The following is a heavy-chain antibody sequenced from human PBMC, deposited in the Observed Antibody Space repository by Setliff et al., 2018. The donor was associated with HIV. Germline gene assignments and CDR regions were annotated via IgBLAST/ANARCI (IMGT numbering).Heavy chain of an antibody. V-gene: IGHV4-39*02. CDR3: ARDRRSIFGVDTKNWFDP. CDR2: VYYSGST. D-gene: IGHD3-3*01. CDR1: GVSTSSSSYY. J-gene: IGHJ5*02. Sequence: PSETLSLTCTVSGVSTSSSSYYWGWIRQPPGKGLDWIGYVYYSGSTYYSPSLKSRLTISVDTSKNHFSLRLSSVTAADTAVYYCARDRRSIFGVDTKNWFDPWGQGTLVTVSS.